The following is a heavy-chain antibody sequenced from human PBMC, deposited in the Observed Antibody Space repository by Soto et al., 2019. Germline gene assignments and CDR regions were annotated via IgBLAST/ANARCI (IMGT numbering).Heavy chain of an antibody. CDR3: ARGAWMGYDYVWGSYRPPVVYFDY. CDR2: ISSSGSTI. D-gene: IGHD3-16*02. J-gene: IGHJ4*02. Sequence: GSLRLSCAASGFTFSSYEMNWVRQAPGKGLEWVSYISSSGSTIYYADSVKGRFTISRDNAKNSLYLQMNSLRAEDTAVYYCARGAWMGYDYVWGSYRPPVVYFDYWGQGTLVTVSS. V-gene: IGHV3-48*03. CDR1: GFTFSSYE.